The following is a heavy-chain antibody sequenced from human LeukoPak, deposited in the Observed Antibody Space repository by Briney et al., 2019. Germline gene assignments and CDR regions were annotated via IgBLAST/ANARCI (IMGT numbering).Heavy chain of an antibody. CDR3: ARRRTRIAAAGPDAFDI. CDR2: INHSGST. CDR1: GGSFSGYY. D-gene: IGHD6-13*01. V-gene: IGHV4-34*01. J-gene: IGHJ3*02. Sequence: SETLSLTCAVYGGSFSGYYWSWIRQPPGKGLEWIGEINHSGSTNYNPSLKSRVTISVDTSKNQFSLKLSSVTAADTAVYYCARRRTRIAAAGPDAFDIWGQGTMVTVSS.